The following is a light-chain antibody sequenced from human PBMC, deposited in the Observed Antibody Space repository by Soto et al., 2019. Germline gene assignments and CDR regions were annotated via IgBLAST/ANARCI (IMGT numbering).Light chain of an antibody. CDR2: SNN. CDR1: SSNIGSNT. CDR3: AAGDVSLNGVV. J-gene: IGLJ2*01. V-gene: IGLV1-44*01. Sequence: QSVLTQPPSASGTPGQRVTISCSGSSSNIGSNTVHWYQQLPGTTPKLLIYSNNQRPSGVPDRFSGSKSGTSASLAISGLQSEDEADYYCAAGDVSLNGVVFGGGTKLTVL.